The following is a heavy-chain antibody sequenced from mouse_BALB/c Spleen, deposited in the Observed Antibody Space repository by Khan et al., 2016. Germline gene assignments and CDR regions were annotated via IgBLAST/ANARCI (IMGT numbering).Heavy chain of an antibody. V-gene: IGHV9-2-1*01. J-gene: IGHJ4*01. Sequence: QIQLVQSGPKLKKPGETVKISCKASGYTFTDYSMHWVKQAPGKGLKWMGWINTETGEPTYADDFKGRFAFSLETSASTAYLQINNLKNEYTATYFCASPPYYAMDYLGQGTSVTVSS. CDR2: INTETGEP. CDR3: ASPPYYAMDY. CDR1: GYTFTDYS.